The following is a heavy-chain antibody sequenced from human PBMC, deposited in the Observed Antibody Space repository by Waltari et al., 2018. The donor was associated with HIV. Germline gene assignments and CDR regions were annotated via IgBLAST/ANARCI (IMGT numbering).Heavy chain of an antibody. J-gene: IGHJ4*02. CDR2: IKSKQSGGTV. V-gene: IGHV3-15*01. CDR3: TTGSSGAEDY. CDR1: GFDFKGYV. D-gene: IGHD3-22*01. Sequence: EVQLVESGGGLVKPGESLRVSCAALGFDFKGYVMSWFRQAPEKGLEWVGRIKSKQSGGTVDYAAPVKGRFTISRDDSKNMMYLQMDSLESEDTAVYYCTTGSSGAEDYWGQGTLVTVSS.